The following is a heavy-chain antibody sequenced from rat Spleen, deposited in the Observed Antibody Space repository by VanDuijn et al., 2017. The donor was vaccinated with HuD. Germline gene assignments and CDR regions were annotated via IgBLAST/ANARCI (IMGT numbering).Heavy chain of an antibody. D-gene: IGHD1-6*01. CDR3: TRDTGLLPYWYFDF. CDR1: GFSLTGNN. J-gene: IGHJ1*01. V-gene: IGHV2S30*01. Sequence: QVQLKESGPGLVQPSQTLSLTCTVSGFSLTGNNVHWVRQPPGKGLEWMGRMRYDGDTYYNSALKSRLSISRDTSKNQVFLKMNSLQTDDTAIYYCTRDTGLLPYWYFDFWGPGTMVTVSS. CDR2: MRYDGDT.